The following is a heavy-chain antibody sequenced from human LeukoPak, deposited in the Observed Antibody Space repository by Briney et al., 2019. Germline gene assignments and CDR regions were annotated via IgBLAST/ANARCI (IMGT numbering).Heavy chain of an antibody. J-gene: IGHJ5*02. CDR3: ARDIKVEWGLHGNWFDP. Sequence: ASVKVSCKASGYTFTSYVISWVRQAPGQGLEWMGWISAYNGNTNYAQKLQGRVTMTTDKSTSTAYLELRSLRSDDTAVYYCARDIKVEWGLHGNWFDPWGQGTLVTVSS. V-gene: IGHV1-18*01. CDR1: GYTFTSYV. D-gene: IGHD1-26*01. CDR2: ISAYNGNT.